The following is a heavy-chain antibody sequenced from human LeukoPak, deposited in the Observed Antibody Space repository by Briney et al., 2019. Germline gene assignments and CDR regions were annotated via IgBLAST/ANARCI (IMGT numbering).Heavy chain of an antibody. D-gene: IGHD2/OR15-2a*01. CDR1: GYSISSGYY. CDR3: AREIAPYLEVRYFDY. J-gene: IGHJ4*02. CDR2: IYHSGST. Sequence: SETLSLTCAVSGYSISSGYYWGWIRQPPGKGLEWIGSIYHSGSTYYNPSLKSRVTISVDTSKNQFSLKLSSVTAADTAVYYCAREIAPYLEVRYFDYWGQGTLVTVSS. V-gene: IGHV4-38-2*02.